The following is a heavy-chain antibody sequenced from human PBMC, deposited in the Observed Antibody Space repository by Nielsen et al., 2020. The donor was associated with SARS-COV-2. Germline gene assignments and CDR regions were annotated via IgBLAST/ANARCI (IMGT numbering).Heavy chain of an antibody. CDR1: GFTFDDYA. CDR3: AKDADDSLNY. D-gene: IGHD3-22*01. V-gene: IGHV3-9*01. J-gene: IGHJ4*02. CDR2: ISWNSGSI. Sequence: GGSLRLSCAASGFTFDDYAMHWVRQAPGKGLEWVSGISWNSGSIGYADSVKGRFTISRDNAKNSLYLQMNSLRAEDTALYYCAKDADDSLNYWGQGTLVTVSS.